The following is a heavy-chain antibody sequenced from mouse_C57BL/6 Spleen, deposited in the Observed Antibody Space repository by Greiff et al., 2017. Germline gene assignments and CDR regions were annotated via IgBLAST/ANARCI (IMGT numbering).Heavy chain of an antibody. CDR1: GYTFTDYE. D-gene: IGHD3-3*01. J-gene: IGHJ3*01. CDR2: IDPETGGT. CDR3: TRGDEAWFAY. Sequence: VKLQESGAELVRPGASVTLSCKASGYTFTDYEMHWVKQTPVHGLEWIGAIDPETGGTAYNQKFKGKAILTADKSSSTAYMELRSLTSEDSAVYYCTRGDEAWFAYWGQGTLVTVSA. V-gene: IGHV1-15*01.